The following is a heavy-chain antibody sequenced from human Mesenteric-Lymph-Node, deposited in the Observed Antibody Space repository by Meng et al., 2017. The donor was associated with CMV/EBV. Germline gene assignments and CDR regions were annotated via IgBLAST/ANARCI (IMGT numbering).Heavy chain of an antibody. J-gene: IGHJ4*02. V-gene: IGHV3-48*03. CDR3: ARDRGYSNY. D-gene: IGHD4-11*01. Sequence: YADSLKGRFTISRDNAKNTLYLQMNSLRAEDTAVYYCARDRGYSNYWGQGTLVTVSS.